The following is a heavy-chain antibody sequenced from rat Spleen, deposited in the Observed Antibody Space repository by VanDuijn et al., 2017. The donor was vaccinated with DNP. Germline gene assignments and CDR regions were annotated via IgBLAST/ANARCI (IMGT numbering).Heavy chain of an antibody. J-gene: IGHJ2*01. V-gene: IGHV5-25*01. CDR3: ARLQGFDY. CDR1: GFTFSNYD. Sequence: EVQLVESGGGLVQPGRSLKLSCAASGFTFSNYDMAWVRQAPTKGLEWVASISTSGGSTYYRDSVKGRFTVSRENAKSTLYLQMDSLRSEDTATYYWARLQGFDYWGQGVMVTVSS. CDR2: ISTSGGST.